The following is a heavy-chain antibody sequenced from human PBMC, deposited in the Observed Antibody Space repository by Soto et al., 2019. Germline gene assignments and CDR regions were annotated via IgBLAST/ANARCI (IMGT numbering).Heavy chain of an antibody. D-gene: IGHD5-18*01. CDR3: AKDSGYSYGYAFDFDY. V-gene: IGHV3-30*18. CDR1: GFTFSSYG. J-gene: IGHJ4*02. CDR2: ISYDGSNK. Sequence: QVQLVESGGGVVQPGRSLRLSCAASGFTFSSYGMHWVRQAPGKGLEWVAVISYDGSNKYYADSVKGRFTISRDNSKNXLYLQMNSLRAEDTAVYYCAKDSGYSYGYAFDFDYWGQGTLVTVSS.